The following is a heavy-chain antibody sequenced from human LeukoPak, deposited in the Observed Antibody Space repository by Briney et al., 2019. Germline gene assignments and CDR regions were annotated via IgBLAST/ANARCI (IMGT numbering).Heavy chain of an antibody. CDR3: AKEGHGSSLDY. J-gene: IGHJ4*02. V-gene: IGHV3-30*18. D-gene: IGHD6-13*01. Sequence: AGGSLRLSCAASGFTFSSYGMHWVRQAPGKGLEWVAVISYDGSNKYYADSVKCRFTISRDNSKNTLYLKMNSVGDEDKAVYYCAKEGHGSSLDYWGQGTLVTVSS. CDR1: GFTFSSYG. CDR2: ISYDGSNK.